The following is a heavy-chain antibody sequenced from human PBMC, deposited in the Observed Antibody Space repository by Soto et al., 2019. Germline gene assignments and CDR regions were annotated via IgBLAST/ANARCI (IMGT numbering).Heavy chain of an antibody. V-gene: IGHV5-51*01. CDR3: ARSPPPGIAAAGTPDY. CDR2: IYPGDSDT. Sequence: PGESLKISCKGSGYSFTSYWIGWVRQMPGKGLEWMGIIYPGDSDTRYSPSFQGQVTISADKSISTAYLQWSSLKASDTAMYYCARSPPPGIAAAGTPDYWGQGTLVTVSS. J-gene: IGHJ4*02. CDR1: GYSFTSYW. D-gene: IGHD6-13*01.